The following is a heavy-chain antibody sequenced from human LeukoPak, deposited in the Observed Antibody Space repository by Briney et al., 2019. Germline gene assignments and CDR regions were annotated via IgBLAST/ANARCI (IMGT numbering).Heavy chain of an antibody. CDR3: ARGEYYDFWSHIRSGHYYYGMDV. CDR2: ISYDGSNK. CDR1: GFTFSSYA. Sequence: PGGSLRLSCAASGFTFSSYAMSWVRQAPGKGLEWVAVISYDGSNKYYADSVKGRFTISRDNSKNTLYLQMNSLRAEDTAVYYCARGEYYDFWSHIRSGHYYYGMDVWGQGTTVTVSS. D-gene: IGHD3-3*01. V-gene: IGHV3-30-3*01. J-gene: IGHJ6*02.